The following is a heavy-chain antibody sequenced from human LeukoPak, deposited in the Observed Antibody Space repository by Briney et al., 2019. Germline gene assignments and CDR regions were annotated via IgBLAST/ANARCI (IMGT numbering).Heavy chain of an antibody. V-gene: IGHV4-39*07. D-gene: IGHD2-2*01. J-gene: IGHJ6*03. CDR2: IYYSGST. Sequence: SETLSLTCTVSGGSISSSSYYWGWIRQPPEKGLEWIGSIYYSGSTYYNPSLKSRVTISVDTSKNQFSLKLTSVTAADTAVYYCARDTCSTCNDYYYYYFDVWGTGTTVTVSS. CDR3: ARDTCSTCNDYYYYYFDV. CDR1: GGSISSSSYY.